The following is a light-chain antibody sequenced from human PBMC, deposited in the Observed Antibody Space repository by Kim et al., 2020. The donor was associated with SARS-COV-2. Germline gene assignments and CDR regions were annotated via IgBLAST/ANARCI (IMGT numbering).Light chain of an antibody. J-gene: IGKJ1*01. CDR1: QAFARSY. CDR2: ADF. V-gene: IGKV3-20*01. Sequence: EIVLTQSPGTLSLSPGESVTLSCKASQAFARSYFAWYQQKPGQPPRLLIYADFGRATGVPDRFSGSGSGTDFTLTITRLEPEDFAVYFCQQYDSSLGTFGQGTKVDIK. CDR3: QQYDSSLGT.